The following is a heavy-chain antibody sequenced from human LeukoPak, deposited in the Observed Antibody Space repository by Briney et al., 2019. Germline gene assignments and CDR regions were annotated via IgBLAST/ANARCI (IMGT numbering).Heavy chain of an antibody. D-gene: IGHD3-9*01. Sequence: GGSLRLSCAASGFTFSDYYMTWIRQAPGKGLEWVSYMSGSGSTIYYADSVKGRFTISRDNAKNSLYLQMNSLRAEDTAVYYCASLRYFDWSYYYYGMDVWGQGTTVTVSS. CDR3: ASLRYFDWSYYYYGMDV. CDR1: GFTFSDYY. CDR2: MSGSGSTI. V-gene: IGHV3-11*04. J-gene: IGHJ6*02.